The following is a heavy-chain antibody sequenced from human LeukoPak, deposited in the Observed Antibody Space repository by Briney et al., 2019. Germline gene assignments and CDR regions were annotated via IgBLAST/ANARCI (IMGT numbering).Heavy chain of an antibody. CDR3: AKTTAMTPVLSGFDY. D-gene: IGHD4-23*01. CDR2: PSDSGDST. CDR1: GFTFSNCN. J-gene: IGHJ4*02. Sequence: GETLSLSCTASGFTFSNCNRGRVPRAPGQGGELVPDPSDSGDSTYYAGSVKGRFTISRDNSKNTLYLQMTSLRAEDTAVYYCAKTTAMTPVLSGFDYWGQGTLVTVSS. V-gene: IGHV3-23*01.